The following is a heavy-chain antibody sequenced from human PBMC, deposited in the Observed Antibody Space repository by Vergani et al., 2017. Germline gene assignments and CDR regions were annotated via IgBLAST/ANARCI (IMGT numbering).Heavy chain of an antibody. CDR3: ARELAAVSYYYGMDV. J-gene: IGHJ6*02. V-gene: IGHV1-2*02. CDR2: INPNTGGT. CDR1: AYTFSNYY. D-gene: IGHD6-13*01. Sequence: QVQVVQSGAEVKKSGASVKVSCKTSAYTFSNYYMHWVRQAPGQGLEWMGIINPNTGGTNYAQKFQGRVTMTRDTSISTAYMELSRLTSDDTAVYYCARELAAVSYYYGMDVWGQGTTVTVSS.